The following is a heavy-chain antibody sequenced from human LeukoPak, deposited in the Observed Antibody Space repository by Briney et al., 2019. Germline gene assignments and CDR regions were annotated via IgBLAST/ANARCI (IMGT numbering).Heavy chain of an antibody. CDR2: FDPEDGET. V-gene: IGHV1-24*01. Sequence: ASVKVSCKVSGYTLTELSMHWVRQAPGKGLEWMGGFDPEDGETIYAQKFQGRVTMTEDTSTDTAYMELNSLRSEDTAVYYCAEPAHARGGPWFDPWGQGTLVTVSS. CDR1: GYTLTELS. D-gene: IGHD1-14*01. CDR3: AEPAHARGGPWFDP. J-gene: IGHJ5*02.